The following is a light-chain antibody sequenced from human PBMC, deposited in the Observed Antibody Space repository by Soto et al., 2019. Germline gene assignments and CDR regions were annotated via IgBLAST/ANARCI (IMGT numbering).Light chain of an antibody. Sequence: EIVLTQSPATLSLSPGERATLSCRASQSVHTYLAWYQQKPDQPPRLLIHDASTRATGIPARFSGSGSGTEFPLTISSLQYEDFAVYYCQQYNNWPQTFGQGTKVDIK. CDR1: QSVHTY. CDR2: DAS. J-gene: IGKJ1*01. CDR3: QQYNNWPQT. V-gene: IGKV3D-15*01.